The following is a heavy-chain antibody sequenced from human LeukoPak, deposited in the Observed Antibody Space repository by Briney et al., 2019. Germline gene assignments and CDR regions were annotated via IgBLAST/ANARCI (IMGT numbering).Heavy chain of an antibody. CDR2: IRYDGSNK. D-gene: IGHD3-22*01. V-gene: IGHV3-30*02. CDR1: GFTFSSYG. CDR3: ARDFGQYYDTSDDWFDP. Sequence: GGSLRLSCAASGFTFSSYGMHWVRQAPGKGLEWVAFIRYDGSNKYYADSVKGRFTISRDNAKNSLYLQMNSLRAEDTAVYYCARDFGQYYDTSDDWFDPWGQGTLVTVSS. J-gene: IGHJ5*02.